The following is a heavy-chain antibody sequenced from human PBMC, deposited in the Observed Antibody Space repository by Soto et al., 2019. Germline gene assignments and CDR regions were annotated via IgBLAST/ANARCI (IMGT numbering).Heavy chain of an antibody. Sequence: QVHLQQWGAGLLKPSETLSLSCGLFRGSFSGNFWTWLRQPSGRGLAWIGEINHRGTANYNPSLRGRVTISIDTSNNQFSLRLSSVTAADTAVYFCARGRSVTTYDYYFGLDVWGPGTTVTVFS. V-gene: IGHV4-34*02. CDR3: ARGRSVTTYDYYFGLDV. J-gene: IGHJ6*02. CDR2: INHRGTA. D-gene: IGHD4-4*01. CDR1: RGSFSGNF.